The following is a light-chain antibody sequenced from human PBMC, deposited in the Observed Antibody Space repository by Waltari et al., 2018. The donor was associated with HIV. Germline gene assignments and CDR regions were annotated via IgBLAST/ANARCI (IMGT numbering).Light chain of an antibody. V-gene: IGLV2-11*01. Sequence: QSALTQPRSVSGSPGQSVTISCTGTSSDVGGYKYVSWYQHPPGKAPQLMIFDVNKRPSGVPDRFSGPKSGNTASLTISGLQAEDEADYDCCSYAGNYTFVFGGGTKLTVL. CDR1: SSDVGGYKY. CDR3: CSYAGNYTFV. CDR2: DVN. J-gene: IGLJ2*01.